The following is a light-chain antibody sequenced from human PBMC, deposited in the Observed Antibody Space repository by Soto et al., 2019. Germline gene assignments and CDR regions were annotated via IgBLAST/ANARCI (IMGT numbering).Light chain of an antibody. CDR3: CSYAGSSTYV. CDR1: SSDVGSYNL. CDR2: KVS. V-gene: IGLV2-23*02. Sequence: QSALTQPASVSGSPGQSITISCPGTSSDVGSYNLVSWYQQHPGKAPKLMIYKVSKRLSGVSNRFSGSKSGNTASLTISGLQAEDEADYYCCSYAGSSTYVFGTGTKVTVL. J-gene: IGLJ1*01.